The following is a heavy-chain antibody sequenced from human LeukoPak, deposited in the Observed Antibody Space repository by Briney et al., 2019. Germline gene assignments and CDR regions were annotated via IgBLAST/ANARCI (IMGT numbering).Heavy chain of an antibody. D-gene: IGHD3-10*01. J-gene: IGHJ5*02. CDR2: MNPNSGNT. CDR3: ARVYYYGSGSYPNWFDP. Sequence: ASVKVSCKASGYTFTSHDINWVRQATGQGLEWMGWMNPNSGNTGYAQKFQGRVTITRNTSISTAYMELSSLRSEDTAVYYCARVYYYGSGSYPNWFDPWGQGTLVTVSS. CDR1: GYTFTSHD. V-gene: IGHV1-8*03.